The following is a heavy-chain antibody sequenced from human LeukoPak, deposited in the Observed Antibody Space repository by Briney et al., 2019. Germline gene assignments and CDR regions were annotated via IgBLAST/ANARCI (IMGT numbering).Heavy chain of an antibody. CDR2: IYYSGST. D-gene: IGHD3-3*01. CDR1: GGSISSYY. CDR3: ARVRGSYDFWSGYSYYYYYMDV. Sequence: SETLSLTCTVSGGSISSYYWSWLRQPPGKGLEWLGYIYYSGSTNYNPSLKSRVTISVDTSKNQFSLKLSSVTAADTAVYYCARVRGSYDFWSGYSYYYYYMDVWGKGTTVTVSS. V-gene: IGHV4-59*01. J-gene: IGHJ6*03.